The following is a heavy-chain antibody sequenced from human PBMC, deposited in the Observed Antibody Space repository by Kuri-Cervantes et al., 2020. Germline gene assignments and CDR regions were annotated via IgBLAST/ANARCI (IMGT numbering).Heavy chain of an antibody. CDR2: IKQDGSEK. V-gene: IGHV3-7*01. D-gene: IGHD5-12*01. CDR3: ARLYSGYDYWFYYFDY. Sequence: GESLKISCAASGFTVSSNYMSWVRQAPGKGLEWVANIKQDGSEKYYVDSVKGRFTISRDNAKNSLYLQMNSLRAEDTAVYYCARLYSGYDYWFYYFDYWGQGTLVTVSS. J-gene: IGHJ4*02. CDR1: GFTVSSNY.